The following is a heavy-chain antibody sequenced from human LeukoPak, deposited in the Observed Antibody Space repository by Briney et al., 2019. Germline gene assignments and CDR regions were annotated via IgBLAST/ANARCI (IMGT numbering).Heavy chain of an antibody. V-gene: IGHV3-21*01. D-gene: IGHD5-12*01. CDR3: VRSREIVATINYYYYYGRDV. J-gene: IGHJ6*02. Sequence: PGGSLRVSCAASGFTFSSYSMNWVRQAPGNGLEWVSSISSSSSYIYYADSVKGRFTISRDNAKNSLYLQMNSLRAEDTAVYYCVRSREIVATINYYYYYGRDVWGQGTTVTVSS. CDR1: GFTFSSYS. CDR2: ISSSSSYI.